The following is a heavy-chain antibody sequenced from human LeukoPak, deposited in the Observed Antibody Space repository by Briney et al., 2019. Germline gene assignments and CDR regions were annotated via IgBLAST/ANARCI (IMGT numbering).Heavy chain of an antibody. CDR3: ARGGGLDV. CDR2: INHNGNVN. J-gene: IGHJ6*02. V-gene: IGHV3-7*03. CDR1: GFTFSSYW. Sequence: GGALRLSCAASGFTFSSYWMNWARQAPGTGREWVASINHNGNVNYYVDSVKGRFTISRDSAKNSLYLQMSNLRAEDTAVYFCARGGGLDVWGQGATVTVSS. D-gene: IGHD3-16*01.